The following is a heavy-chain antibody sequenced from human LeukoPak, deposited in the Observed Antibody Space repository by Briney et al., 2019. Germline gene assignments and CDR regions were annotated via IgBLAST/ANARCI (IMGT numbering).Heavy chain of an antibody. V-gene: IGHV2-5*02. D-gene: IGHD3-3*01. CDR3: TRMPSEGKYFDY. CDR1: GFSLSTSGVG. J-gene: IGHJ4*02. CDR2: IYWDDDK. Sequence: SGPTLVKPTQTLTLTCTFSGFSLSTSGVGVGWIRQPPGKALEWLALIYWDDDKRYSPSLKSRLTITKDTSKNQVVLTMTNMDPVDTATYYCTRMPSEGKYFDYWGQGTLVTVSS.